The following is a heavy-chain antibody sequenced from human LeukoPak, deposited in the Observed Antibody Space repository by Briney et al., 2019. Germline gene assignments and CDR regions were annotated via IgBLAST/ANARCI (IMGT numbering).Heavy chain of an antibody. Sequence: PSETLSLSCAVFGGAIIHDHWSWIRQRPGKGLQWLGHIYYNGTTNSNPSLKSRVPMSVDTSKNQISLKLSPVTAADTDVYFCARGPPILHFCDRVDAFDLWGQGTMVTVSA. V-gene: IGHV4-59*01. J-gene: IGHJ3*01. CDR3: ARGPPILHFCDRVDAFDL. D-gene: IGHD3-3*02. CDR2: IYYNGTT. CDR1: GGAIIHDH.